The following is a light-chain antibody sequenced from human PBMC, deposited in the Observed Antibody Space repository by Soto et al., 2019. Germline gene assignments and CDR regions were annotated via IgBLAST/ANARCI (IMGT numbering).Light chain of an antibody. CDR3: CSYAGSSNVV. Sequence: QSALTQPASVSGCPGQSITISCTGTSSDVGSYNLVSWYQQHPGKAPKLMIYEVSKRPSGVSNRFSGSKSGNTASLTISGLQAEYEADYYCCSYAGSSNVVFGGRTKLTVL. V-gene: IGLV2-23*02. CDR1: SSDVGSYNL. J-gene: IGLJ2*01. CDR2: EVS.